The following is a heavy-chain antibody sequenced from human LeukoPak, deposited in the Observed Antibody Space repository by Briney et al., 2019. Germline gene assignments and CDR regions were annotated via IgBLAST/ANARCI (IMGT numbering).Heavy chain of an antibody. J-gene: IGHJ4*02. D-gene: IGHD1-26*01. V-gene: IGHV4-34*01. CDR2: INDSGSS. CDR1: GGSFGGYY. CDR3: AKSGGYGLIDY. Sequence: SETLSLTCAVYGGSFGGYYWSWIRQPPGKGLEWIGEINDSGSSNYIPSLKSRVTISVDTSKNQFSLRLNSVTAADTAMYYCAKSGGYGLIDYWGQGTLVTASS.